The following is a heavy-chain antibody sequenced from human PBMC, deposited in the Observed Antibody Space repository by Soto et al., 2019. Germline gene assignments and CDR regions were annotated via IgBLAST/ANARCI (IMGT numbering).Heavy chain of an antibody. CDR1: GGSISSYC. V-gene: IGHV4-59*01. CDR3: ARDSGPSGWFDP. Sequence: SETLSHSCTVSGGSISSYCWRWIRHPPGKRLDWIGYIYHSGSTNYNPSLKSRVTISLDTSKSQFSLKLSSVTAADTAVYFFARDSGPSGWFDPWGQGTLVTVS. CDR2: IYHSGST. D-gene: IGHD1-26*01. J-gene: IGHJ5*02.